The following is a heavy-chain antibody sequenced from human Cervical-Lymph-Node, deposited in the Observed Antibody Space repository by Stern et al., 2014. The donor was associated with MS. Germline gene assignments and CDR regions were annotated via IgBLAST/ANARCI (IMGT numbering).Heavy chain of an antibody. Sequence: VHLVESDGGVVQPGRSLRLTCTVSGFTFSSYGMHWVRQAPGKGLEWVSVISYDGSDTYYAESVKGRFTISRDNTKNTLYLEMRRLRREDTAVYYCVKRGITEVRGVRLGDYWGPGTLVIVSS. CDR1: GFTFSSYG. D-gene: IGHD3-10*01. V-gene: IGHV3-30*18. CDR2: ISYDGSDT. J-gene: IGHJ4*02. CDR3: VKRGITEVRGVRLGDY.